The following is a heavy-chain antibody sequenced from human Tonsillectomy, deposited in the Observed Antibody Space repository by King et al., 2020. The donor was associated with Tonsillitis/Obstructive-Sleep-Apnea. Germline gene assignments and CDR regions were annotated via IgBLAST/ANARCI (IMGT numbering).Heavy chain of an antibody. Sequence: QLQASGPGLVKPSATLSLTCTVSGGSISSSSYYWGWIRQPPGKGLEWIGSIYYSGSTYYNPSLKSRVTISVDTSKNQFSLKLSSVTAADTAVYYCARHPSPTVVPFDYWXQGTLVTVSS. CDR2: IYYSGST. CDR3: ARHPSPTVVPFDY. D-gene: IGHD4-23*01. CDR1: GGSISSSSYY. V-gene: IGHV4-39*01. J-gene: IGHJ4*02.